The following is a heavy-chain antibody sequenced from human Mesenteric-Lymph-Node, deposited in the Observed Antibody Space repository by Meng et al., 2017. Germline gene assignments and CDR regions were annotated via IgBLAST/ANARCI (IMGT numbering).Heavy chain of an antibody. J-gene: IGHJ4*02. CDR2: IWADGVTK. CDR1: GFTFNTYG. Sequence: GESLKISCAASGFTFNTYGMHWVRQAPGKGLEWVAVIWADGVTKDYAESVKGRFTISRDNSKNTLYLQMSSLRADDTAIYYCTTDVGGGPFDYCGQAILAVSS. D-gene: IGHD2-15*01. V-gene: IGHV3-33*01. CDR3: TTDVGGGPFDY.